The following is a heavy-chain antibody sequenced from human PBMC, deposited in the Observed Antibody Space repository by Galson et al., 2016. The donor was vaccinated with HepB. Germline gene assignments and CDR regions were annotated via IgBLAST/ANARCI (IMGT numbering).Heavy chain of an antibody. J-gene: IGHJ6*02. CDR1: GDTFSSYA. CDR2: IISVFGTV. V-gene: IGHV1-69*13. Sequence: SVKVSCKASGDTFSSYAISWVRQAPGQGLEWMGGIISVFGTVNYAQKFQGRVTITADESTSTAYMELSSLRSEDTAVYYCASPYNWNDNYYGMDVWGQGTTVTVS. D-gene: IGHD1-20*01. CDR3: ASPYNWNDNYYGMDV.